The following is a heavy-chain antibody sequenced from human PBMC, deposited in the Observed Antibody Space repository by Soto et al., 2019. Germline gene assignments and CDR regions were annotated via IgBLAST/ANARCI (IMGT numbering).Heavy chain of an antibody. CDR2: INPNSGGT. Sequence: ASVKVSCKASGYTFTGYYMHWVRQAPGQGLEWMGWINPNSGGTNYAQKFQGWVTMTRDTSISTAYMELSRLRSDDTAVYYCARDGLCSGGSCYSPDTAMVHNYYYGMDVWGQGTTVTV. V-gene: IGHV1-2*04. CDR3: ARDGLCSGGSCYSPDTAMVHNYYYGMDV. D-gene: IGHD2-15*01. J-gene: IGHJ6*02. CDR1: GYTFTGYY.